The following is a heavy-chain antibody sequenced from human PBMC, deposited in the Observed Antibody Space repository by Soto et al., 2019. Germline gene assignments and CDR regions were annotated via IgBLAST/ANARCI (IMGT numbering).Heavy chain of an antibody. Sequence: PSETLSLTCTVSGGSISSGDYYWSWIRQPPGKGLEWIGYIYYSGSTYYNPSLKSRVTISVDTSKNQFSLKLSSVTAADTAVYYCARDGHIVVVPAAQYGMDVWGQETTVTVSS. D-gene: IGHD2-2*01. CDR1: GGSISSGDYY. V-gene: IGHV4-30-4*01. CDR2: IYYSGST. CDR3: ARDGHIVVVPAAQYGMDV. J-gene: IGHJ6*02.